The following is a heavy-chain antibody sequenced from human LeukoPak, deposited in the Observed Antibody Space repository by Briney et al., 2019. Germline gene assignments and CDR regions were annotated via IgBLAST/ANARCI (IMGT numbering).Heavy chain of an antibody. CDR3: AREEYTAMVNFDY. J-gene: IGHJ4*02. CDR2: MYTSGST. Sequence: SETLSLTCTVSGGSISSGSYYWSWIRQPAGQGLEYIGRMYTSGSTNYNPSLKSRVTISVDTSKNQFSLKLSSVTAADTAVYYCAREEYTAMVNFDYWGQGTLVTVSS. CDR1: GGSISSGSYY. D-gene: IGHD5-18*01. V-gene: IGHV4-61*02.